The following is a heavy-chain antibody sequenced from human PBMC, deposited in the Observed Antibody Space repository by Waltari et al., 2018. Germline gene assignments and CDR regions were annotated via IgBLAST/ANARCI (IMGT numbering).Heavy chain of an antibody. CDR1: GFTFSSYS. CDR3: ARDFIWFGELLPYYYYYGMDV. Sequence: EVQLVESGGGLVQPGGSLRLSCAASGFTFSSYSMNWVRQAPGKGLEWVSYISSSSTIYYADSVKGRFTISRDNAKNSLYLQMNSLRAEDTAVYYCARDFIWFGELLPYYYYYGMDVWGQGTTVTVSS. D-gene: IGHD3-10*01. V-gene: IGHV3-48*01. CDR2: ISSSSTI. J-gene: IGHJ6*02.